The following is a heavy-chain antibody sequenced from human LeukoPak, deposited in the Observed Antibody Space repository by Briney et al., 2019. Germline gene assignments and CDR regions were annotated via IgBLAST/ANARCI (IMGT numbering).Heavy chain of an antibody. D-gene: IGHD6-13*01. CDR3: ARLGHIAAAGTYDY. V-gene: IGHV4-59*08. Sequence: PSETLSFTCTLSGGSISSYYWSWIRQPPGKGLEWIGNIFYSGSPNYNPSLKSRVTTSFDTSKNQFSLKLSFVTAADTAVYYCARLGHIAAAGTYDYWGQGTLVTVSS. J-gene: IGHJ4*02. CDR1: GGSISSYY. CDR2: IFYSGSP.